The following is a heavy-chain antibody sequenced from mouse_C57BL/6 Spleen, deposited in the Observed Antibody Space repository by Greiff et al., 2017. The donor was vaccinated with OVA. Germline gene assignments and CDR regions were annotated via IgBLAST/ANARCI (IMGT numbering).Heavy chain of an antibody. J-gene: IGHJ2*01. CDR1: GYTFTSYW. Sequence: VQLQQPGAELVKPGASVKLSCKASGYTFTSYWMQWVKQRPGQGLEWIGEIDPSDSYTNYNQKVKGKATLTVDTYSSTAYMQLSSLTSEDSAVYYCARSYYYGSSYVRFDYWGQGTTLTVSS. D-gene: IGHD1-1*01. CDR3: ARSYYYGSSYVRFDY. CDR2: IDPSDSYT. V-gene: IGHV1-50*01.